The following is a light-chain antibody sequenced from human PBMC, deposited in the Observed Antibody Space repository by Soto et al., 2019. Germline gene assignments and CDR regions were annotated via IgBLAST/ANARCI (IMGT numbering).Light chain of an antibody. V-gene: IGKV1-9*01. J-gene: IGKJ4*01. CDR2: AAS. Sequence: DIPLTQSPSFLSASVGDRVTITCRASQGISRYLAWYQQKPWIASKFLIYAASTLQSGVTSRFSGSGSGTEFTLTISSLLPEDFATYYCQQVKSYPLTFGGGTKVEIK. CDR3: QQVKSYPLT. CDR1: QGISRY.